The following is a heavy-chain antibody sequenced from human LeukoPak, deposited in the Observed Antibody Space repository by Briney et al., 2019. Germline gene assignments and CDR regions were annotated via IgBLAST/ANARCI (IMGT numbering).Heavy chain of an antibody. CDR3: ASGDYYYDSSAYYDY. Sequence: GGSLRLSCETSGFSFSKYGMYWVRQAPGKGLEWVAYIPSGRNNGYYGDSVKGRFTIYRDDSKNTLYLQLNGLRPEDTAVYYCASGDYYYDSSAYYDYWGQGTLVTVSS. V-gene: IGHV3-30*02. CDR2: IPSGRNNG. CDR1: GFSFSKYG. D-gene: IGHD3-22*01. J-gene: IGHJ4*02.